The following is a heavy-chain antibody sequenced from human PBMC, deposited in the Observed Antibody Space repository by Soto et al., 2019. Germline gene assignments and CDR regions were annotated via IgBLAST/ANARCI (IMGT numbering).Heavy chain of an antibody. J-gene: IGHJ6*02. CDR2: IYYSGTT. V-gene: IGHV4-30-4*01. CDR1: GGSISSGDYY. CDR3: VRVHGDSVPEGYSYDLDV. D-gene: IGHD4-17*01. Sequence: QVQMQESGPGLVKPSQTLSLTCTVSGGSISSGDYYWSWIRQPPGKGLEWIGYIYYSGTTHYNPSLQSRVTMSVDTSKNQFSLKLGSVTAAATAVYYCVRVHGDSVPEGYSYDLDVWGQGTTVTVSS.